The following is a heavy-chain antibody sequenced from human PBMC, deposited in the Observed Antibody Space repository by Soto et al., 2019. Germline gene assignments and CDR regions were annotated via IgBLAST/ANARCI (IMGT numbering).Heavy chain of an antibody. V-gene: IGHV6-1*01. CDR1: GASVSSNSTA. D-gene: IGHD1-26*01. Sequence: QVQLQQSGPGLVKPSQTLSLICAISGASVSSNSTAWNWIRQSPSRGLEWLGRTYYRAQWYNDYAISVKSRMTINAYTSNNQFSLQLDSVTPEDTAVYYCARGWELTYWGQGSLVTVSS. CDR3: ARGWELTY. CDR2: TYYRAQWYN. J-gene: IGHJ4*02.